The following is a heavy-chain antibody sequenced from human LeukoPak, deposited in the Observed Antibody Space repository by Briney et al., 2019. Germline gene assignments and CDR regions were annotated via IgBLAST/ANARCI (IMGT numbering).Heavy chain of an antibody. CDR1: GFTFSRYA. CDR3: ANHGVYSGSYSMDV. D-gene: IGHD1-26*01. CDR2: FGNSA. J-gene: IGHJ6*02. V-gene: IGHV3-23*01. Sequence: PGGSLRPSCAASGFTFSRYAMSWVRQAPGKGLEWVSTFGNSAHYADSVKGRFTISRDNSKNTLYLQMNSLRADDTAVYYCANHGVYSGSYSMDVWGQGTTVIVSS.